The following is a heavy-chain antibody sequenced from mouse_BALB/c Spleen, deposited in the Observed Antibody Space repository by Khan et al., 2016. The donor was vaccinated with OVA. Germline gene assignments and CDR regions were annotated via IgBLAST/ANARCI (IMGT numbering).Heavy chain of an antibody. CDR1: GYTFTEYT. V-gene: IGHV1-18*01. J-gene: IGHJ4*01. Sequence: EVQLQQSGPELVKPGASVKISCKTSGYTFTEYTLHWVKQSHGKSLEWIGVINPKNGVTSYNQKFKGKATLTVDKSSSTAYMEFRSLTSEDSAVYYGARDAGRYWGQGTSVTGSS. D-gene: IGHD3-3*01. CDR2: INPKNGVT. CDR3: ARDAGRY.